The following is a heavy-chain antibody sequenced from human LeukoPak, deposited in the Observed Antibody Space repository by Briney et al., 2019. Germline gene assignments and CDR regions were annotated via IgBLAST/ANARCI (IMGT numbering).Heavy chain of an antibody. Sequence: SETLSLTCTVSGGSISNYHWSWIRQPAGKGLEWIGQIHTSGSTNYNPPLKSRVTMSIDTTEDQVSLTIRSVTAADTAFYYCARRDVSSGWSFDYWGQGTLVTVSS. CDR2: IHTSGST. D-gene: IGHD6-19*01. J-gene: IGHJ4*02. CDR1: GGSISNYH. V-gene: IGHV4-4*07. CDR3: ARRDVSSGWSFDY.